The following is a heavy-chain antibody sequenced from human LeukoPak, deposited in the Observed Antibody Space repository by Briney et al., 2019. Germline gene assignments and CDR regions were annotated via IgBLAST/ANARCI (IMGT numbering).Heavy chain of an antibody. Sequence: SETLSLTCAVYGGSFSGYYWSWIRQPPGKRREWIGEINHIGSTNYNPSLKSRVTISVDTSKNQFSLKLSSVTAADTAVYYCATSYCGGDCYSNWFDPWGQGTLVTVSS. CDR1: GGSFSGYY. J-gene: IGHJ5*02. CDR2: INHIGST. V-gene: IGHV4-34*01. CDR3: ATSYCGGDCYSNWFDP. D-gene: IGHD2-21*02.